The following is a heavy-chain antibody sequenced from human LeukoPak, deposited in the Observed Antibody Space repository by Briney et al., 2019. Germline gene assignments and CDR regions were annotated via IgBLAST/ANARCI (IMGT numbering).Heavy chain of an antibody. Sequence: GGSLRLSCEASGFTFSSYEMNWVRQAPGKGLEWVSYISSSGKTIYYADSTKGRFTVSRDNAKNPLYLQMNSLRAEDTAVYYCATTSIAAAVPGCFDYWGQGTLVTVFS. CDR3: ATTSIAAAVPGCFDY. J-gene: IGHJ4*02. CDR1: GFTFSSYE. CDR2: ISSSGKTI. D-gene: IGHD6-13*01. V-gene: IGHV3-48*03.